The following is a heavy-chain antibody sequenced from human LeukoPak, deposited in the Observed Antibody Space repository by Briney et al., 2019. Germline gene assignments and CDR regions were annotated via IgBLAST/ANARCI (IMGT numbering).Heavy chain of an antibody. J-gene: IGHJ6*04. D-gene: IGHD5-18*01. CDR2: ISSSSSYT. CDR3: ARAWIQLWHPYYYYGMDV. Sequence: GGSLRLSCAASGFTFSDYYMSWIRQAPGKGLEWVSYISSSSSYTNYADSVKGRFTISRDNAKNSLYLQMNSLRAEDTAVYYCARAWIQLWHPYYYYGMDVWGKETTVTVSS. CDR1: GFTFSDYY. V-gene: IGHV3-11*06.